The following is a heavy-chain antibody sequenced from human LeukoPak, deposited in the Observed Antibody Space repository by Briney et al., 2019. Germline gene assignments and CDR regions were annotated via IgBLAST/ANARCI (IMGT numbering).Heavy chain of an antibody. Sequence: GGSLRLSCSASGFTFSSYAMSWVHQAPGKGLEWVSVISGSGVGTYYADSVKGRFTISRDNAKNSLYLQMNSLRAEDTAVYYCARDQKYSNYQIYYYYYMDVWGKGTTVTVSS. V-gene: IGHV3-23*01. CDR3: ARDQKYSNYQIYYYYYMDV. J-gene: IGHJ6*03. CDR2: ISGSGVGT. D-gene: IGHD4-11*01. CDR1: GFTFSSYA.